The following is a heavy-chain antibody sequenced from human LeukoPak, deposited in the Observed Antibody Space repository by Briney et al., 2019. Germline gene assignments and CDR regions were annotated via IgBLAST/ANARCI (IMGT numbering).Heavy chain of an antibody. CDR1: GFTFSTYW. Sequence: GGSLRLSCAASGFTFSTYWMHWVRQAPGKGLVWVSRIRPEGTTTAYADSVKGRCTISRDNAKNTLFLQMNSLSAEDTAVYYCARDLDWLLFDYWGQGTLVTVSS. V-gene: IGHV3-74*03. J-gene: IGHJ4*02. CDR2: IRPEGTTT. CDR3: ARDLDWLLFDY. D-gene: IGHD3-9*01.